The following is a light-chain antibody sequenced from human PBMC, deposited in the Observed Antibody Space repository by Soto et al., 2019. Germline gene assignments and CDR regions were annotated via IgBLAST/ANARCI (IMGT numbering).Light chain of an antibody. CDR2: DAT. V-gene: IGKV3-11*01. Sequence: EIVLTQSPATLSLSPGERATLSCRASRTVGNFLAWYQQKPGQAPSLLIYDATHRATGIPARFSGSGSGTEFTLTISSLQSEDFAVYYCQQRSNWPLTFGGGTKVDIK. J-gene: IGKJ4*01. CDR1: RTVGNF. CDR3: QQRSNWPLT.